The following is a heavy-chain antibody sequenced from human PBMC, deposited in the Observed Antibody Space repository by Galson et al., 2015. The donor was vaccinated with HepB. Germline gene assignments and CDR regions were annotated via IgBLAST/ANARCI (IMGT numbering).Heavy chain of an antibody. CDR1: GFTFSRYW. J-gene: IGHJ2*01. CDR3: VGYCGGDCYRYFDL. CDR2: IKQDGSEK. Sequence: SLRLSCAASGFTFSRYWMRWVRQAPGKGLEWVANIKQDGSEKYYVDSVKGRFTISRDNAKNSLYLQMNSLRAEDTAVYYCVGYCGGDCYRYFDLWGRGTLVTVSS. D-gene: IGHD2-21*01. V-gene: IGHV3-7*03.